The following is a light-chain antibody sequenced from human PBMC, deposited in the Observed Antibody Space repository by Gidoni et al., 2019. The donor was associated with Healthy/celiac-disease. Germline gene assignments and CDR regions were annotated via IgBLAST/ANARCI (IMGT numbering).Light chain of an antibody. V-gene: IGLV1-47*01. CDR1: SSNIGSNY. Sequence: QSVLTQPHSASGTPGQRVTIACSGSSSNIGSNYVYWYQQPPGTAPKLLIYRNNQRPSGVPDRFSGSKSGTSASLAISGLRSEDEADYYCAAWDDSLSGGVFGTGTKVTVL. CDR3: AAWDDSLSGGV. J-gene: IGLJ1*01. CDR2: RNN.